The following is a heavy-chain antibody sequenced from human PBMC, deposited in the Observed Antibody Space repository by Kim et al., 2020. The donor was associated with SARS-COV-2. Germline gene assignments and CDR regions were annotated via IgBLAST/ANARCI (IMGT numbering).Heavy chain of an antibody. CDR3: ARAWFRGGQLDY. J-gene: IGHJ4*02. CDR1: GYTFTGYY. Sequence: ASVKVSCKASGYTFTGYYMHWVRQAPGQGLEWMGWINPNSGGTNYAQKFQGRVTMTRDTSISTAYMELSRLRSDDTAVYYCARAWFRGGQLDYWGQGTLVTVSS. CDR2: INPNSGGT. D-gene: IGHD3-10*01. V-gene: IGHV1-2*02.